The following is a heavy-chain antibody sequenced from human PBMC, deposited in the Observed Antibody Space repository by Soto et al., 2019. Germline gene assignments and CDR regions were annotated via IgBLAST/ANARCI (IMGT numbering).Heavy chain of an antibody. V-gene: IGHV5-10-1*01. D-gene: IGHD6-13*01. CDR3: ALPYSNRGHGMDV. J-gene: IGHJ6*02. CDR2: IDPSDSYT. Sequence: PGESLKISCKGSGYSFTNYWISWVRQMPGKGLEWMGRIDPSDSYTNYSPSFQGHVTISADKSISTAYLQWSSLKASDTAMYYCALPYSNRGHGMDVWGQGTKVTVSS. CDR1: GYSFTNYW.